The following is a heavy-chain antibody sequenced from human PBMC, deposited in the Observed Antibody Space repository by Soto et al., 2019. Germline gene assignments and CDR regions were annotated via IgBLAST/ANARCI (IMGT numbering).Heavy chain of an antibody. J-gene: IGHJ3*02. Sequence: PGGSLRLSCEASGFTFRNYKMNWVRQAPGKGLEWVSQISIGSNPIFYAESVEGRFTISRDNAKRSLYLQMNSLRDEDTAVYYCLRGGRGYTKDDVLDIWGPGTMVTVSS. D-gene: IGHD2-2*02. CDR1: GFTFRNYK. V-gene: IGHV3-21*05. CDR2: ISIGSNPI. CDR3: LRGGRGYTKDDVLDI.